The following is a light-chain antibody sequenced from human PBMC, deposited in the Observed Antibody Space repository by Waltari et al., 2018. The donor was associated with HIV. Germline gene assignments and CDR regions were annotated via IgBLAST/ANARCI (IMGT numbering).Light chain of an antibody. CDR3: AAWDDSLNGPM. V-gene: IGLV1-44*01. J-gene: IGLJ3*02. CDR2: SNN. CDR1: GSNIGRND. Sequence: QSLLTQPPSASGTPGQRVTISCSGSGSNIGRNDVNWYQQLPGTAPKLLIYSNNQWPSGVPDRFSGSKSGTSASLAISGLQSEDDADYYCAAWDDSLNGPMFGGGTKLTVL.